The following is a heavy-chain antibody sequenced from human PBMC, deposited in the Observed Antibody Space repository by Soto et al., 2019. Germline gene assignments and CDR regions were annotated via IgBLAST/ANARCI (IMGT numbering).Heavy chain of an antibody. CDR3: AKDVGSGSYPEPGDY. V-gene: IGHV3-30*18. J-gene: IGHJ4*02. CDR1: GFTFSSYG. CDR2: ISYDGSNK. Sequence: QVQLVESGGGVVQPGRSLRLSCAASGFTFSSYGMHWVRQAPGKGLEWVAVISYDGSNKYYADSVKGRFTISRDNSKNTLYLQMNSLRAEDTAVYYCAKDVGSGSYPEPGDYWGQGTLVTVSS. D-gene: IGHD3-10*01.